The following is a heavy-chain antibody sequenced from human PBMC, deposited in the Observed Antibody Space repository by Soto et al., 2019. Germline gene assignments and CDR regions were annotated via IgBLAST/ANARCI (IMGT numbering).Heavy chain of an antibody. J-gene: IGHJ3*02. CDR3: TTVSNYYDSSGYYYVSAFDI. CDR2: IKSKTDGGTT. Sequence: GGSLRLSCAASGFTFSNAWMDWVRQAPGKGLEWVGRIKSKTDGGTTDYAAPVKGRFTISRDDSKNTLYLQMNSLKTEDTAVYYCTTVSNYYDSSGYYYVSAFDIWGQGTMVTVSS. D-gene: IGHD3-22*01. CDR1: GFTFSNAW. V-gene: IGHV3-15*07.